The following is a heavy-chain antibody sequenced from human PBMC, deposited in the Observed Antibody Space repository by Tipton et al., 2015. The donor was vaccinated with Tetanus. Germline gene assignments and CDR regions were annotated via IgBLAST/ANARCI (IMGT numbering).Heavy chain of an antibody. V-gene: IGHV3-53*01. CDR2: IHSADSGSAI. J-gene: IGHJ4*02. CDR3: AKTTIYGSIIDYFDS. Sequence: GSLRLSCAASGFSVSSMFTSWVRQAPGKGLEWVSIIHSADSGSAIFYADSVKGRFTISRDSSKNMLYLQMNSLRAEDTAMYYCAKTTIYGSIIDYFDSWGQRTLVTVSS. CDR1: GFSVSSMF. D-gene: IGHD5-24*01.